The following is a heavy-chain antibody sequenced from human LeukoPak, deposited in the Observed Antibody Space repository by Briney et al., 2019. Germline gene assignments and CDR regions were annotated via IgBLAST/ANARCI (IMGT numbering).Heavy chain of an antibody. Sequence: GGSLRLSCAVSGFTFSSYGMHWVRQAPGKGLEWVAFIRYDGSNKYYADSVKGRFTISRDNSKNTLYLQMNSLRAEDTAVYYCAKDSSRIAAAGWSRFDYWGQGTLVTVS. CDR2: IRYDGSNK. D-gene: IGHD6-13*01. CDR3: AKDSSRIAAAGWSRFDY. CDR1: GFTFSSYG. V-gene: IGHV3-30*02. J-gene: IGHJ4*02.